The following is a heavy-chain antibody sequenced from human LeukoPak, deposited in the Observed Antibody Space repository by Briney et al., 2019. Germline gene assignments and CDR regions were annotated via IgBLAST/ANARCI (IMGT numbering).Heavy chain of an antibody. J-gene: IGHJ5*02. CDR1: GYTFTAYY. Sequence: ASVKLSCKASGYTFTAYYIHWVRQAPGQGLEWMGWMDPVSGGTNYAQRFQGRVTMTRDSSISTAYMQLSSLRSDDTADTAVYYCARGVGSSWLDHWGQGTLVTVSS. CDR3: ARGVGSSWLDH. V-gene: IGHV1-2*02. D-gene: IGHD2-15*01. CDR2: MDPVSGGT.